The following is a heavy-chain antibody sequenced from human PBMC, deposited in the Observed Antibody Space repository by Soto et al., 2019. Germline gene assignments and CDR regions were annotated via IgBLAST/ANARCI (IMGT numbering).Heavy chain of an antibody. D-gene: IGHD3-10*01. V-gene: IGHV3-23*01. CDR2: ISGSGGST. Sequence: EVQLLESGGGLVQPGGSLRLSCAASGFTFSSYAMSWVRQAPGKGLEWVSAISGSGGSTYYADSVKGRFTISRDNSKNTLYLQMNSRRDEDTAVYYCSWAGAFDIWGQGTMVTVSS. J-gene: IGHJ3*02. CDR1: GFTFSSYA. CDR3: SWAGAFDI.